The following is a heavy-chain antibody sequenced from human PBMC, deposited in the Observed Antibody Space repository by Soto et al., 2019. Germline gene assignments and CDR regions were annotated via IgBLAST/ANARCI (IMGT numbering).Heavy chain of an antibody. D-gene: IGHD2-15*01. CDR3: GGNHVIGYYYGLHF. Sequence: EVKLVESGGGLVKPGGSLRLSCAASGFIFSSYRMNWVRQAPGKGLEWISSISTNSRFIYYAASVEGRFTVSRDNSNNSLYLKMDNLRPEDTAMFYCGGNHVIGYYYGLHFGGQGPTVTFSS. CDR2: ISTNSRFI. V-gene: IGHV3-21*02. CDR1: GFIFSSYR. J-gene: IGHJ6*02.